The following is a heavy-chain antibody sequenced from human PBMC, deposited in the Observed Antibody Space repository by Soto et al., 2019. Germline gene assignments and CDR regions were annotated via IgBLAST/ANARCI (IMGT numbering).Heavy chain of an antibody. D-gene: IGHD3-22*01. Sequence: GGSLRLSCAASGFTFSSYGMHWVRQAPGKGLEWVAVIWYDGSNKYYADSVKGRFTISRDNSKNTLYLQMNSLRAEDTAVYYCARSYYYDSSGYYSEGFDYWGQGTLVTVSS. CDR2: IWYDGSNK. CDR3: ARSYYYDSSGYYSEGFDY. CDR1: GFTFSSYG. V-gene: IGHV3-33*01. J-gene: IGHJ4*02.